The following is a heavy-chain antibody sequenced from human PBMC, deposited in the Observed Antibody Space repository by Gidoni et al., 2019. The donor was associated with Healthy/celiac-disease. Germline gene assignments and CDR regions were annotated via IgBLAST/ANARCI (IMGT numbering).Heavy chain of an antibody. CDR2: INHSGST. CDR3: ARGRGRLRWSPDY. D-gene: IGHD4-17*01. Sequence: QVQLQQWAAGLLKPSETLSLTCAVYGGSFSGYYWSWIRQPPGSGLEWIGEINHSGSTDYNPSLKSRDTISGDTSKNQFSLKLSSVTAADTAVYYCARGRGRLRWSPDYWGQGTLVTVSS. V-gene: IGHV4-34*01. J-gene: IGHJ4*02. CDR1: GGSFSGYY.